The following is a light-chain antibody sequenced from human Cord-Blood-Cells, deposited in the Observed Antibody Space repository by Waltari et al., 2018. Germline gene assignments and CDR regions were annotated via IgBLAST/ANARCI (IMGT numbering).Light chain of an antibody. CDR3: QQYDNLLLT. Sequence: DIQMTQSTSSLSASVGDRVNITCQASQDISNYLNWYQQKPGKAPKLLIYDASNLETGVPSRFSGSGSGTDFTFTISSLQPEDIATYYCQQYDNLLLTFGGGTKVEIK. CDR2: DAS. J-gene: IGKJ4*01. CDR1: QDISNY. V-gene: IGKV1-33*01.